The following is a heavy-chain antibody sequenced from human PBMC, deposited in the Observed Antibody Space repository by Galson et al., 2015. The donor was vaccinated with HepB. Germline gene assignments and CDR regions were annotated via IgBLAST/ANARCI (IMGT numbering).Heavy chain of an antibody. CDR1: GFTFSSYS. J-gene: IGHJ4*02. V-gene: IGHV3-21*01. D-gene: IGHD1-7*01. Sequence: SLRLSCAASGFTFSSYSMTWVRQAPGKGLEWVSSISSGAYHIYYADSMKGRFTISRNNARNSVFLQMDSLRAEDTAVYYCARGVGNYGSYYFDYWGLGVLVTVSS. CDR3: ARGVGNYGSYYFDY. CDR2: ISSGAYHI.